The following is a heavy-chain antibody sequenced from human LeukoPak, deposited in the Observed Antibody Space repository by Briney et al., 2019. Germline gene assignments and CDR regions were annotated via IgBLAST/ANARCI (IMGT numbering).Heavy chain of an antibody. J-gene: IGHJ4*02. V-gene: IGHV4-59*10. CDR1: GVTISSYS. D-gene: IGHD4-17*01. CDR2: IYTSGSN. CDR3: ARIGWDYGDLDY. Sequence: SETLSLTCAASGVTISSYSRSWIRQPAGKGLEWIGRIYTSGSNNDNPSLKSRVTMSVDTSKNQFSLRLSSVNAADTAVYYCARIGWDYGDLDYWGQGTLVTVSS.